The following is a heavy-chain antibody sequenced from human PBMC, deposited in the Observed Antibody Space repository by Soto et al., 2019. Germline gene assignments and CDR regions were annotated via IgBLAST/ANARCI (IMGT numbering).Heavy chain of an antibody. CDR1: GFTFSRHS. CDR3: ARDAGYSGYDIDY. CDR2: ISSTSSAI. D-gene: IGHD5-12*01. Sequence: EVQLVESGGGLVQPGGPLRLSCAASGFTFSRHSMNWVRQAPGKGLDWVSYISSTSSAIYYADSVKGRFTISRDNANNSLYLKMNSLRDQDTAVYYCARDAGYSGYDIDYWGQGTLVTVSS. J-gene: IGHJ4*02. V-gene: IGHV3-48*02.